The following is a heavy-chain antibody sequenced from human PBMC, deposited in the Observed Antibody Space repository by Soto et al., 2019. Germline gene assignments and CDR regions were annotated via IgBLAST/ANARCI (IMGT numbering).Heavy chain of an antibody. CDR2: IYWDDDK. J-gene: IGHJ5*02. CDR3: AHRTTTVTWWFDP. Sequence: QITLKESGPTLMKPTQTLTLTCTLSGFSITTSGVGVGWIRKPPGKALEWLALIYWDDDKPDSPSLKSRLTITKDTSKNQGVLTIPNIAPADTATYFCAHRTTTVTWWFDPWCLGTLVTVSS. V-gene: IGHV2-5*02. D-gene: IGHD4-17*01. CDR1: GFSITTSGVG.